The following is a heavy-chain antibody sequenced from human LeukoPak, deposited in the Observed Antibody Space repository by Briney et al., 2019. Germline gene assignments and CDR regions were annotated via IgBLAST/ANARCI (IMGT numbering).Heavy chain of an antibody. Sequence: SETLSLTRTVSGGSVSSGSYYWSWIRQPPGKGLEWIGYIYYSGSTNYNPSLKSRVTISVDTSKNQFSLKLSSVTAADTAVYYCARGVANTYYYGSGSYYNFDYWGQGTLVTVSS. J-gene: IGHJ4*02. V-gene: IGHV4-61*01. CDR3: ARGVANTYYYGSGSYYNFDY. CDR2: IYYSGST. CDR1: GGSVSSGSYY. D-gene: IGHD3-10*01.